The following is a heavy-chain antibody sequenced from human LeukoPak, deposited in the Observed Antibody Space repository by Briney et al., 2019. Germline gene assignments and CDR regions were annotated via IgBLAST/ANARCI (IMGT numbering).Heavy chain of an antibody. D-gene: IGHD5-24*01. J-gene: IGHJ4*02. CDR2: MYHTGST. V-gene: IGHV4-38-2*02. CDR1: GYSMSSGYY. Sequence: PSETLSLTCTVSGYSMSSGYYWGWIRQPPERGLEWIGSMYHTGSTYYNPSLKSRVAISVDTSKNQFYLKLSSVTAADTAVYYCARESANYYYFDYWGQGNLVTVSS. CDR3: ARESANYYYFDY.